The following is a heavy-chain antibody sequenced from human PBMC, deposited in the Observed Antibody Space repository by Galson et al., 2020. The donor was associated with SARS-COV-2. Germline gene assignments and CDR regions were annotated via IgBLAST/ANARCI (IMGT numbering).Heavy chain of an antibody. V-gene: IGHV4-61*02. CDR3: ARERETITMIVVGIPDAFDI. D-gene: IGHD3-22*01. CDR2: IYTSGST. Sequence: SETLSLTCTVSGGSISSGSYYWSWIRQPAGKGLEWVGRIYTSGSTNYNPSLKSRVTISVDTSKNQFSLKLSSVTAADTAVYYCARERETITMIVVGIPDAFDIWGQGKMVTVSS. CDR1: GGSISSGSYY. J-gene: IGHJ3*02.